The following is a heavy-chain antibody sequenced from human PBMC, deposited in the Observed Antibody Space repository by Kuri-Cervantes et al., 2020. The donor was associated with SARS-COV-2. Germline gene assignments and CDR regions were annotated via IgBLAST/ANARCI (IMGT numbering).Heavy chain of an antibody. CDR2: IWYDGSNK. D-gene: IGHD3-3*01. J-gene: IGHJ6*02. CDR1: GFTFSPYG. V-gene: IGHV3-33*08. Sequence: GGSLRLSCAASGFTFSPYGVHWVHQAPGKGLEWVAVIWYDGSNKYYADSVKGRFTISRGNSKNTLYLQMNSLRAEDTAVYYCARAEKRTIFGVVNYYYYGMDAWGQGTTVTVSS. CDR3: ARAEKRTIFGVVNYYYYGMDA.